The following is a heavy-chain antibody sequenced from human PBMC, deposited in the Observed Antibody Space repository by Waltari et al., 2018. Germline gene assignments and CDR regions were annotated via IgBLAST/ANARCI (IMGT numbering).Heavy chain of an antibody. CDR2: VYYSGST. CDR1: GGSISGYY. V-gene: IGHV4-59*01. Sequence: QVELQESGPGLVKPSETLSLTCTVSGGSISGYYCNWIRQPPGKGLEWIGYVYYSGSTTSYNPSLKSRVTISVDTSKNQFSLKLSSVTAADTAVYYCARWDYDILVRAFDIWGQGTMVTVSS. D-gene: IGHD3-9*01. CDR3: ARWDYDILVRAFDI. J-gene: IGHJ3*02.